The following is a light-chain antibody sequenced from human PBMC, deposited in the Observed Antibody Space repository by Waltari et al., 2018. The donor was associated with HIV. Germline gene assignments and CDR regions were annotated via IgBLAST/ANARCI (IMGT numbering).Light chain of an antibody. CDR1: QDINIY. V-gene: IGKV1-12*01. Sequence: DIQMTTSPSPVSASVGDRVTITCRASQDINIYLAWYQQKPGKAPNLLMYTASSLERGVPSRFRGSGSGTEFTLTITNLHPEDIANYFCQQTSSLPLTFGGGTKVEIK. J-gene: IGKJ4*01. CDR3: QQTSSLPLT. CDR2: TAS.